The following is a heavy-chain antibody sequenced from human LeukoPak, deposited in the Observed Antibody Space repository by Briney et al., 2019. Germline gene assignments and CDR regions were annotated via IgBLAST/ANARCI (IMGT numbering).Heavy chain of an antibody. J-gene: IGHJ5*02. CDR2: ISSSGSTI. D-gene: IGHD3-22*01. CDR3: AREWYHYDSSGYLLNRFDP. CDR1: GFTFSDYY. V-gene: IGHV3-11*01. Sequence: GGSLRLSCAASGFTFSDYYMSWIRQAPGKGLEWVSYISSSGSTIYYADSVKGRFTISRDNAKNSLYLQMNSLRAEDTAVYYCAREWYHYDSSGYLLNRFDPWGQGTLVTVSS.